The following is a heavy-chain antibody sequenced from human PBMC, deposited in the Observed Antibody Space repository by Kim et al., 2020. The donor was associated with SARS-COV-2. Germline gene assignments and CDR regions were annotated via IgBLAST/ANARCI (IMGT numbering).Heavy chain of an antibody. J-gene: IGHJ6*02. CDR3: ARLHDYGDYGSGWRANYYYYYGMDV. D-gene: IGHD4-17*01. V-gene: IGHV5-51*01. CDR1: GYSFTSYW. Sequence: GESLKISCKGSGYSFTSYWIGWVRQMPGKGLEWMGIIYPGDSDTRYSPSFQGQVTISADKSISTAYLQWSSLKASDTAMYYCARLHDYGDYGSGWRANYYYYYGMDVWGQGTTVTVSS. CDR2: IYPGDSDT.